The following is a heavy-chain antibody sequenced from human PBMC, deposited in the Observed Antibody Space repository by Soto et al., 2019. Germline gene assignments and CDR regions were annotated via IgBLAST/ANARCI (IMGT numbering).Heavy chain of an antibody. Sequence: GGSLRLSCAAPGFTFRSYSMNWVPQAPGKGLEWVAVIGCNRSNKYYADSVKGRFTISRDDSKNTLYLQMNSLRAEDTAVYYCARAVGATKTYYYYGMDVWGQGTTVTVSS. V-gene: IGHV3-33*08. D-gene: IGHD1-26*01. CDR1: GFTFRSYS. CDR2: IGCNRSNK. J-gene: IGHJ6*02. CDR3: ARAVGATKTYYYYGMDV.